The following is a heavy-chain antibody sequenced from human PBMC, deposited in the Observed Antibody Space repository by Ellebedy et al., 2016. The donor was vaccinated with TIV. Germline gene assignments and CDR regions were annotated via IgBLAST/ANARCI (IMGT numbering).Heavy chain of an antibody. D-gene: IGHD3-10*01. CDR1: GGSISSGAFY. CDR2: IYYSGST. J-gene: IGHJ4*02. CDR3: ARNEGGSGSLSY. Sequence: MPSETLSLTCTVSGGSISSGAFYWTWIRQQPGKGLEWIGNIYYSGSTYYRPSLKPRVTISLDTSNNPFSLRLNSVTAADTAVYYCARNEGGSGSLSYWGQGSLVTVSS. V-gene: IGHV4-31*03.